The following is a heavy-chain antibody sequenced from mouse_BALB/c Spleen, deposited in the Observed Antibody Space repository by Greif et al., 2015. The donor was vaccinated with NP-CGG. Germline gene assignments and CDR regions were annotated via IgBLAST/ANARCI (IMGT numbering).Heavy chain of an antibody. Sequence: VQLQQSEPELVKPGASVKMSCKASGYTFTSYVMHWVKQKPGQGLEWIGYINPYTDGTKYNEKFKGKATLTSDKSSSTAYMELSSRSSEDAAVDYCARILYMIRYFDVGGAVTTVSVSS. J-gene: IGHJ1*01. CDR3: ARILYMIRYFDV. CDR1: GYTFTSYV. D-gene: IGHD2-4*01. CDR2: INPYTDGT. V-gene: IGHV1-14*01.